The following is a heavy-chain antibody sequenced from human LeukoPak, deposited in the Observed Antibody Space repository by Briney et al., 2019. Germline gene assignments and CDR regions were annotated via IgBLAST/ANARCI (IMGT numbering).Heavy chain of an antibody. CDR1: GGSLDSGDYY. CDR2: IHYSGTT. Sequence: SETLSLTCTVSGGSLDSGDYYWAWVRQPPGKGLECVASIHYSGTTYSDPSLKSRVALSVDTSKSQFSLSLSSVTAADTAMYYCARRTIKRSLGGVPDYFDSWGQGTLVTVSS. V-gene: IGHV4-39*07. D-gene: IGHD2-8*02. CDR3: ARRTIKRSLGGVPDYFDS. J-gene: IGHJ4*02.